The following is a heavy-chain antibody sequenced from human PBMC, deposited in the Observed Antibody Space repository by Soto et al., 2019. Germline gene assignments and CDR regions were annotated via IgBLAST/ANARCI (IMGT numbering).Heavy chain of an antibody. Sequence: SVKVACKPSGYTFTSYYMHWVRQAPGQGLEWMGIINPSGGSTRYAQKFQGRVTMTRDTSTSTVYMELSSLRSEDTAVYYCARGLIYDSSGYYFDYWGQGTLVTVSS. J-gene: IGHJ4*02. CDR2: INPSGGST. CDR3: ARGLIYDSSGYYFDY. D-gene: IGHD3-22*01. CDR1: GYTFTSYY. V-gene: IGHV1-46*01.